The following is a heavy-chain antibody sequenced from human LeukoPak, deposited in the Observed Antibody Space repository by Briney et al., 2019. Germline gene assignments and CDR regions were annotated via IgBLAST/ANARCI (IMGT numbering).Heavy chain of an antibody. Sequence: GGSLRLSCAASGFTFSTYGMHWVRQAPGKGLEWVAFIRNDGTIKYYADSVKGRFTISRDNSKNTLYLQMNSLRAEDTAVYYCARDFVWGQGTLVTVSS. J-gene: IGHJ4*02. CDR3: ARDFV. CDR1: GFTFSTYG. V-gene: IGHV3-30*02. CDR2: IRNDGTIK.